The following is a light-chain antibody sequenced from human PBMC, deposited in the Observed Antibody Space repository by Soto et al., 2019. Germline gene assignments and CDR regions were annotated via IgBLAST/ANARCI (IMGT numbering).Light chain of an antibody. J-gene: IGKJ4*01. CDR3: QQYSNVPLT. CDR1: QSVSNRY. CDR2: GVS. Sequence: EVVLTQSPGTLSLSPGEGATLSCRASQSVSNRYFAWYQQKPGQATRLLIYGVSSRAAGIPERFSGSGSGTDFTLTISRLETEDFAVYYCQQYSNVPLTFGGGTEVEIK. V-gene: IGKV3-20*01.